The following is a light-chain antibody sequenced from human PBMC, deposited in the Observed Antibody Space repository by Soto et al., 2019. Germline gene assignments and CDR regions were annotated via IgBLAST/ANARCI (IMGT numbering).Light chain of an antibody. CDR1: SSDVGGYNY. J-gene: IGLJ1*01. CDR3: SSYTSSNTQV. Sequence: QSVLTQPASVSGSPVQSITISCTGTSSDVGGYNYVSWYQHHPGKAPKLMIYDVSTRPSGVSNRFSGSKSGNTASLTISGLRAEDEADYYCSSYTSSNTQVFGSGTKVTVL. CDR2: DVS. V-gene: IGLV2-14*03.